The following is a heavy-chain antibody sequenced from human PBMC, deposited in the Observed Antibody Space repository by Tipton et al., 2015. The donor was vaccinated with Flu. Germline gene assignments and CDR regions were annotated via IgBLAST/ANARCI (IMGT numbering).Heavy chain of an antibody. J-gene: IGHJ6*02. CDR2: ISSSGSPI. V-gene: IGHV3-11*01. D-gene: IGHD3-9*01. CDR3: ARDMTNTLRYFEAGMDV. CDR1: GFTLNDYY. Sequence: SLRLSCAASGFTLNDYYMSWIRQAPGKGLECVSFISSSGSPIYYADSVKGRFTISRDSAKNSLSLQMNNLRAEDTAVYYCARDMTNTLRYFEAGMDVWGQGTTVTVSS.